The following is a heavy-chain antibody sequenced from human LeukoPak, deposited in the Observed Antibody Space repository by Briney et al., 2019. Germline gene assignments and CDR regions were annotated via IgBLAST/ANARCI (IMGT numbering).Heavy chain of an antibody. CDR1: GFTFSNYA. D-gene: IGHD1-1*01. CDR3: ARDYNYGLDY. J-gene: IGHJ4*02. V-gene: IGHV3-30*03. CDR2: ISYDGSNK. Sequence: GGSLRLSCAASGFTFSNYAMSWVRQAPGKGLEWVAVISYDGSNKYYADSVKGRFTISRDNSKNTLYLQMNSLTAEDTAVYYCARDYNYGLDYWGQGTLVTVSS.